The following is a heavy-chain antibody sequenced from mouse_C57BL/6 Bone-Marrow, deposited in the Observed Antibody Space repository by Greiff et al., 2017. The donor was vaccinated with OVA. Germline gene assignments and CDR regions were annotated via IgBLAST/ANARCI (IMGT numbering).Heavy chain of an antibody. V-gene: IGHV5-4*01. J-gene: IGHJ3*01. CDR1: GFTFSSYA. CDR2: ISDGGSYT. CDR3: ARRFLYDYDAWFAY. D-gene: IGHD2-4*01. Sequence: EVQGVESGGGLVKPGGSLKLSCAASGFTFSSYAMSWVRQTPEKRLEWVATISDGGSYTYYPDNVKGRFTISRDNAKNNLYLQMSHLKSEDTAMYYCARRFLYDYDAWFAYWGQGTLVTVSA.